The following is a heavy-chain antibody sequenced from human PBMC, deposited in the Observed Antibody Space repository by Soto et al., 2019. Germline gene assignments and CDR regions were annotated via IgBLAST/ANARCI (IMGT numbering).Heavy chain of an antibody. CDR1: GYTFTNYG. V-gene: IGHV1-18*01. Sequence: ASVKVSCKASGYTFTNYGISWVRQAPGQGPEWMGWINPNNGNTNYAQNLQGRVTMTTDTSTTTAYMELRSLRSDDTAGYFCGGVFFDLWSGYRGINWFDPWGQGTLVTVSS. CDR3: GGVFFDLWSGYRGINWFDP. CDR2: INPNNGNT. D-gene: IGHD3-3*01. J-gene: IGHJ5*02.